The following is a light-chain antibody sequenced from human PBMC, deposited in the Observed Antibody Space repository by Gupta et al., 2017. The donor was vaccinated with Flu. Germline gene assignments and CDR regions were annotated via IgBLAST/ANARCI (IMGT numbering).Light chain of an antibody. V-gene: IGKV1-5*03. CDR2: KAS. CDR1: QSISSW. Sequence: PSTLSASVGDTVTITCRASQSISSWLAWYQQKPGKAPKLLISKASTVESGVPSRFSGSGSGTEFTLTISSLQPADFATYYCQKYDSDSWTFGQGTKVEIK. J-gene: IGKJ1*01. CDR3: QKYDSDSWT.